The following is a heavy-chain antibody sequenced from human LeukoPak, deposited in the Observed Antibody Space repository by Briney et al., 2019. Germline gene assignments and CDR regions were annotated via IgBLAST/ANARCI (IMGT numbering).Heavy chain of an antibody. V-gene: IGHV3-7*01. J-gene: IGHJ2*01. D-gene: IGHD4-17*01. Sequence: GGSLRLSCAASGFTFSNYWMTWVRQAPGKGLEWVANIKHDGSDKYYVDSVKGRFTVSRDNAKNSLSLQMNSLRADDTAVHYCARTDYGDYDWYFDLWGRGTLVTVSS. CDR2: IKHDGSDK. CDR1: GFTFSNYW. CDR3: ARTDYGDYDWYFDL.